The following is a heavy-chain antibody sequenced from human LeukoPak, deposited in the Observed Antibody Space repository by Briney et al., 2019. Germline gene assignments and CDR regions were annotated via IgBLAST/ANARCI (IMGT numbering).Heavy chain of an antibody. Sequence: SVKVSFKASGGTFSNYSITWVRQAPGQGLEWMGGIMPLFNTANYAQQLQGRVTITTDESTSTAYMELSSLRFEDTAMYYCARVDRYHYYLDVWGKGTTVTVSS. CDR3: ARVDRYHYYLDV. J-gene: IGHJ6*03. CDR2: IMPLFNTA. CDR1: GGTFSNYS. V-gene: IGHV1-69*05.